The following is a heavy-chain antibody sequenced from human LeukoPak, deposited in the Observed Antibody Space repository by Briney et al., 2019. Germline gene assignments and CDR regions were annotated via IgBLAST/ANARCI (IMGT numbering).Heavy chain of an antibody. CDR3: ARGYGSKDC. CDR2: IKEDGSEK. Sequence: GGSLRLSCGASGITFSSYSMSWVRQTPGKGLEWVANIKEDGSEKHYVDSVKGRFTISRDNAENSLYLQMNSLRTEDTAVYYCARGYGSKDCWGQGTLVTVSS. J-gene: IGHJ4*02. D-gene: IGHD5-18*01. V-gene: IGHV3-7*03. CDR1: GITFSSYS.